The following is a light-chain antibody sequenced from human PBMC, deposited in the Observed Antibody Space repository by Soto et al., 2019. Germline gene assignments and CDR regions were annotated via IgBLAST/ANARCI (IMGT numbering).Light chain of an antibody. CDR2: DVS. CDR1: QSISSW. CDR3: QQYHGYSRT. V-gene: IGKV1-5*01. Sequence: DIQMTQSPSTLSASVGDRVTITCRASQSISSWLAWYQQKPGKAPDLLISDVSNLERGVASRLSGSGSGTEFTLTISSMQPDDFATYYCQQYHGYSRTFGQGTKVDTK. J-gene: IGKJ1*01.